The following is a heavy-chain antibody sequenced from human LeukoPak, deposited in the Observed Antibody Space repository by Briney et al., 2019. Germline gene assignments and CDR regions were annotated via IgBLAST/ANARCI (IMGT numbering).Heavy chain of an antibody. CDR2: IYYSGST. Sequence: SETLPLTCTVSGCSISRYDWNWIRQPPGKGLEWIGCIYYSGSTNYTPSLKGRFTISGDTSKNQFSMKVSSVTAADTAVYYCVRAGYSSGWGAFDIWGRGTMVTVSS. D-gene: IGHD6-19*01. J-gene: IGHJ3*02. CDR3: VRAGYSSGWGAFDI. V-gene: IGHV4-59*01. CDR1: GCSISRYD.